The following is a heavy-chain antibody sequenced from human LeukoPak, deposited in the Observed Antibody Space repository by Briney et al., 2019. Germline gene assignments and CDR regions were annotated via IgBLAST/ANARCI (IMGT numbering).Heavy chain of an antibody. Sequence: SETLSLTCAVYGGSFSGYYWSWIRQPPGKGLEWIGEINHSGSTNYNPSLKSRVTISVDTSKNQFSLKLSSVTAADTAVYYCARSRGGIWGSGSYWCWFDPWGQGTLVTVSS. D-gene: IGHD3-10*01. J-gene: IGHJ5*02. CDR2: INHSGST. CDR3: ARSRGGIWGSGSYWCWFDP. CDR1: GGSFSGYY. V-gene: IGHV4-34*01.